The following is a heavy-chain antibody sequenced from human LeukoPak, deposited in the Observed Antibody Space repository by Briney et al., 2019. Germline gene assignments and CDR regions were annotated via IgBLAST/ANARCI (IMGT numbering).Heavy chain of an antibody. V-gene: IGHV4-39*01. CDR1: GGSISSSTYY. J-gene: IGHJ4*02. CDR2: IYYSGST. D-gene: IGHD3-22*01. CDR3: ASWDYYDSSGYYAFDY. Sequence: SETLSLTCTVSGGSISSSTYYWAWIRQPPGKGLEWIGNIYYSGSTYYNPSLKSRVTISVDTSKNQFSLKLSSVTAADTAVYYCASWDYYDSSGYYAFDYWGQGTLVTVSS.